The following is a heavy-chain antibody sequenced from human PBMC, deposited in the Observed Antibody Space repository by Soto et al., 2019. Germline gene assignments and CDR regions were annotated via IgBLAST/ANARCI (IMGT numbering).Heavy chain of an antibody. J-gene: IGHJ3*01. D-gene: IGHD2-21*02. CDR1: GFSFGNYG. V-gene: IGHV3-23*01. CDR3: AKGFIVVVTVLRPDDAFDV. CDR2: ISGGGGNT. Sequence: QLLESGGGLVQPGGSLRLSCATSGFSFGNYGMNWVRQAPGKGLEWVSGISGGGGNTYYADSVKVRFTISRDPSKNTVFLEMNSLRAEDTAVYYCAKGFIVVVTVLRPDDAFDVWGQGTLVTVSS.